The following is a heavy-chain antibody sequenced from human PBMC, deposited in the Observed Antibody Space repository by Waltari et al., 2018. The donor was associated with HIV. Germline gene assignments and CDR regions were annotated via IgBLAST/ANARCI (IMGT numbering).Heavy chain of an antibody. Sequence: QVHLVESGGAVVQPGGSLRLSCTASGVNLNIYDIHWVRQAPGGGMEGGAGGRYYGSHDCYGDSVKGRFTISRDNSKNAIFLEMTILRLEDTAKYYCAKDGAPGRDAIFDSWGQGTLVTV. CDR1: GVNLNIYD. V-gene: IGHV3-30*02. CDR3: AKDGAPGRDAIFDS. D-gene: IGHD1-26*01. J-gene: IGHJ3*01. CDR2: GRYYGSHD.